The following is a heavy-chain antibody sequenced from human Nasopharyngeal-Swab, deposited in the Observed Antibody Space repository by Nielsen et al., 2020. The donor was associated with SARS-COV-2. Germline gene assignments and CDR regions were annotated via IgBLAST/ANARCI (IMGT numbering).Heavy chain of an antibody. CDR3: AKNYYDSSGYRNWFDP. CDR2: INHSGST. V-gene: IGHV4-34*01. CDR1: GGSFSGYY. Sequence: GSLRLSCAVYGGSFSGYYWSWIRQPPGKGLEWIGEINHSGSTNYNPSLKSRVTISVDTSKNQFSLKLSSVTAADTAVYYCAKNYYDSSGYRNWFDPWGQGTLVTVSS. D-gene: IGHD3-22*01. J-gene: IGHJ5*02.